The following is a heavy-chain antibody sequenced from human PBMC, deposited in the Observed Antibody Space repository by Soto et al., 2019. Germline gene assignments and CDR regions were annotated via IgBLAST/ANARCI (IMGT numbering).Heavy chain of an antibody. CDR1: GYTLTELS. D-gene: IGHD3-22*01. CDR3: ATKAAVDYYDSSGYYPYYFDY. J-gene: IGHJ4*02. V-gene: IGHV1-24*01. Sequence: ASVKVSCKVSGYTLTELSMHWVRQAPGKGLEWMGGFDPEDGETIYAQKFQGRVTMTEDTSTDTAYMELSSLRSEDTAVYYCATKAAVDYYDSSGYYPYYFDYRGQGTLVTVSS. CDR2: FDPEDGET.